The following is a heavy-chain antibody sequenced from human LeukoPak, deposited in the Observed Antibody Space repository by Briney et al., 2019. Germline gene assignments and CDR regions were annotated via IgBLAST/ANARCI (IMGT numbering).Heavy chain of an antibody. CDR2: ISSSSSYI. CDR3: ARDLVEGGAFDI. J-gene: IGHJ3*02. Sequence: GGSLRLSCAASGFTFSSYSMNWVRQAPGKGLEWVSSISSSSSYIYYADSAKGRFTISRDNAKNSLYLQMNSLRAEDTAVYYCARDLVEGGAFDIWGQGTMVTVSS. CDR1: GFTFSSYS. V-gene: IGHV3-21*01. D-gene: IGHD2-8*02.